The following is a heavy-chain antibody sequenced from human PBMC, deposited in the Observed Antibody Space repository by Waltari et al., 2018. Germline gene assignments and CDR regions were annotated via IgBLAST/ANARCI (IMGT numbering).Heavy chain of an antibody. Sequence: QLQLQESGPGLVTPSATLSLTCTVSGVSMDDSSYYWGCIRQPPGKGLAWIGSFYYNGNTHHNPSLKSRVTVSGDTSKNQFSLMLNSVTAADTAVYYCVRHRLAWYFDLWGRGTLVTVSS. CDR2: FYYNGNT. J-gene: IGHJ2*01. CDR3: VRHRLAWYFDL. V-gene: IGHV4-39*01. CDR1: GVSMDDSSYY. D-gene: IGHD6-19*01.